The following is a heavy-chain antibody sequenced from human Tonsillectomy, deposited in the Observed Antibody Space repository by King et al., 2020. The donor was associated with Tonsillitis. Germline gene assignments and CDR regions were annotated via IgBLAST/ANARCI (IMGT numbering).Heavy chain of an antibody. V-gene: IGHV3-7*04. Sequence: VQLVESGGGLVQPGGSLTLSCAASEFTFSSSWMSWVRQAPGKGLQWVATIKPDGSGKYYADSVKGRFTVSRDNANNSLDLQMNSLRSEDTALYYCARDQAYSSFDYWGQGTRDTVSS. D-gene: IGHD6-13*01. CDR1: EFTFSSSW. CDR3: ARDQAYSSFDY. J-gene: IGHJ4*02. CDR2: IKPDGSGK.